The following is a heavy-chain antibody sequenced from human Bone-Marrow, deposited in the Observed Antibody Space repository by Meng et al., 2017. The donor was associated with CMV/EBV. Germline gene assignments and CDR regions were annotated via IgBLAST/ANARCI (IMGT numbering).Heavy chain of an antibody. V-gene: IGHV1-8*03. Sequence: ASVKVSCKASGYTFTSYDINWVRQATGQGLEWMGWMNPNSGNTGYAQKFQGRVTITRNTSISTAYMELSSLRSEDTAVYYCARGSESCNGYYPSYGMDVWGQGTTVTVSS. D-gene: IGHD3-22*01. CDR3: ARGSESCNGYYPSYGMDV. J-gene: IGHJ6*02. CDR2: MNPNSGNT. CDR1: GYTFTSYD.